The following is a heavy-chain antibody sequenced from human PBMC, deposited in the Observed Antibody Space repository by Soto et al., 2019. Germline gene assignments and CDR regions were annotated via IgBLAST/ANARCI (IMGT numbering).Heavy chain of an antibody. V-gene: IGHV3-33*01. J-gene: IGHJ4*02. CDR1: GFTVSNNG. D-gene: IGHD1-1*01. CDR3: ARGAGSNPGHCDY. CDR2: LWYDGSLE. Sequence: QVQLVESGGGVVQPGRSLRLSCAASGFTVSNNGMHWVRQAPGKGLEWVAVLWYDGSLEYYADSVKGRFTISRDNSKNPLYLQMNSLRDEDTALYYCARGAGSNPGHCDYWGQGTLVTVSS.